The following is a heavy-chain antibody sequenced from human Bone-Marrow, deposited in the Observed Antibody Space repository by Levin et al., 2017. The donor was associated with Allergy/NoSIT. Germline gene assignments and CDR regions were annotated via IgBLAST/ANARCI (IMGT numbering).Heavy chain of an antibody. CDR3: AKDVGWEQKYFDY. CDR1: GFTFDDYA. CDR2: ISWNSGSI. Sequence: PGGSLRLSCAASGFTFDDYAMHWVRQAPGKGLEWVSGISWNSGSIGYADSVKGRFTISRDNAKNSLYLQMNSLRAEDTALYYCAKDVGWEQKYFDYWGQGTLVTVSS. D-gene: IGHD1-26*01. J-gene: IGHJ4*02. V-gene: IGHV3-9*01.